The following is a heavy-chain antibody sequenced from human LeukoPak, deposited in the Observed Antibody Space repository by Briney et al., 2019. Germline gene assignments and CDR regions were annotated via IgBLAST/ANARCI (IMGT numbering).Heavy chain of an antibody. CDR1: GFTFSSYA. D-gene: IGHD3-10*02. CDR2: ISGSGGST. CDR3: AELGITMIGGV. V-gene: IGHV3-23*01. J-gene: IGHJ6*04. Sequence: GGSLRLSCAASGFTFSSYAMSWVRKAPGKGLEWVSAISGSGGSTYYADSVKGRFTISRDNAKNSLYLQMNSLRAEDTAVYYCAELGITMIGGVWGKGTTVTISS.